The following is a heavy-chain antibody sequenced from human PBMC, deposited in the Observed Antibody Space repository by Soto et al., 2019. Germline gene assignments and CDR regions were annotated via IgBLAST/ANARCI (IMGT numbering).Heavy chain of an antibody. D-gene: IGHD5-12*01. J-gene: IGHJ6*02. CDR3: AREVVAPSYYYGMDV. V-gene: IGHV1-18*01. CDR2: ISTYNGDT. CDR1: GYTFTRSG. Sequence: QVQLVQSGAEVKKPGASVKVSCKASGYTFTRSGISWVRQAPGQGLEWMGWISTYNGDTNYAQTFQGTFTMTTATSXXTVYMDLRSLISDDTAVYYCAREVVAPSYYYGMDVWGQGTPVTVSS.